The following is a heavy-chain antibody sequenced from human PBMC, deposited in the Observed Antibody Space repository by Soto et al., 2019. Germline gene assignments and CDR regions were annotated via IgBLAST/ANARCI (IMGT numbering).Heavy chain of an antibody. D-gene: IGHD2-15*01. CDR3: AREGGRYCTGGSRHVDY. J-gene: IGHJ4*02. V-gene: IGHV4-39*02. CDR1: GGSISSSSYY. CDR2: IYYSGNT. Sequence: SETLSLTCTVSGGSISSSSYYWGWIRQPPGKGLEWIGSIYYSGNTYYTPSLKSRVTISVDTSKNQFSLKLSSVTAADTAVYYFAREGGRYCTGGSRHVDYWGQGTLVTVSS.